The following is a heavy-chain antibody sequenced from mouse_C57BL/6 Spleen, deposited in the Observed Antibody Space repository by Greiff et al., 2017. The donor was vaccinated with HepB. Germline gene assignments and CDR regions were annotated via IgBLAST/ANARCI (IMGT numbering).Heavy chain of an antibody. CDR3: ARDYGSSYYFDD. D-gene: IGHD1-1*01. J-gene: IGHJ2*01. Sequence: QVQLQQSGPELVKPGASVKISCKATGYAFSSSWMNWVKQRPGKGLEWIGRIYPGDGDTNYNGKCKGKATLTADKSSSTAYMQLSSLTSEDSAVYFCARDYGSSYYFDDWGQGTTLTVAS. CDR2: IYPGDGDT. V-gene: IGHV1-82*01. CDR1: GYAFSSSW.